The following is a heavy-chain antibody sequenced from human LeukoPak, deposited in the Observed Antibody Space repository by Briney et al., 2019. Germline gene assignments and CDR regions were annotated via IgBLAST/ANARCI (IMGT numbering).Heavy chain of an antibody. Sequence: GGSLRLSCAASGFTFSSYGMHWVRQAPEKGLEWVSTISTGGGSAYYADFVKGRFTISRDKSKNMVYLQMNSLRVEDTAVYYCAKGTSWINPYYYMDVWGKGTTVTVSS. D-gene: IGHD1-14*01. CDR2: ISTGGGSA. CDR1: GFTFSSYG. CDR3: AKGTSWINPYYYMDV. V-gene: IGHV3-23*01. J-gene: IGHJ6*03.